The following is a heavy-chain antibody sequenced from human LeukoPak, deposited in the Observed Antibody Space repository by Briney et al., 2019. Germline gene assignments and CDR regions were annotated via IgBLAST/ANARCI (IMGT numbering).Heavy chain of an antibody. J-gene: IGHJ2*01. CDR2: IKQHGSEK. D-gene: IGHD3-10*01. Sequence: GGTLRLSCAASGFTFSSYGMSWVRQAPGKGLEWVANIKQHGSEKYYVDSVKGRFTISRDNAKNSLYLQMNSLRAEDTAVYYCARDGSGFDLWGRGTLVTVSS. V-gene: IGHV3-7*01. CDR3: ARDGSGFDL. CDR1: GFTFSSYG.